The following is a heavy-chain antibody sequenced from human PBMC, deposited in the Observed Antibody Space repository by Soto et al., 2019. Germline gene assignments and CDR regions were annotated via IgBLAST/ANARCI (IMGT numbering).Heavy chain of an antibody. V-gene: IGHV1-2*04. CDR1: GYTFTGYY. CDR2: INPNSGGT. D-gene: IGHD2-2*01. Sequence: ASVKVSCKASGYTFTGYYMHWVRQAPGQGLEWMGWINPNSGGTNYAQKFQGWVTMTRDTSISTAYMELSRLRSDDTAVYYCARNRYGSSTSCRIKGAFDIWGQGTMVTVSS. CDR3: ARNRYGSSTSCRIKGAFDI. J-gene: IGHJ3*02.